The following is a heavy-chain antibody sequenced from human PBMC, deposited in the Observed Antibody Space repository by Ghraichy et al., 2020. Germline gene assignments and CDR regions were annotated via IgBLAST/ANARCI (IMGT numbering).Heavy chain of an antibody. CDR1: GGSFSGYY. J-gene: IGHJ5*02. CDR2: INHSGST. CDR3: ARHQRRPRRVNWFDP. Sequence: SETLSLTCAVYGGSFSGYYWSWIRQPPGKGLEWIGEINHSGSTNYNPSLKSRVTISVDTSKNQFSLKLSSVTAADTAVYYCARHQRRPRRVNWFDPWGQGTLVTVSS. V-gene: IGHV4-34*01.